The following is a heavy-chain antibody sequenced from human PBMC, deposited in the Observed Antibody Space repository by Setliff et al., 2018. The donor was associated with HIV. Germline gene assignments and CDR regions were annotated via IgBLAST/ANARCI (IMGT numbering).Heavy chain of an antibody. V-gene: IGHV3-21*01. CDR1: GFTFSSYS. J-gene: IGHJ4*02. CDR3: ARGTVGATFLHNDY. Sequence: GGSLRLSCAASGFTFSSYSMNWVRKAPGKGLEWVSSISSSSSYIYYADAVKGRFTISRDNAKNSLYLQMNSLRAEDTAVYYCARGTVGATFLHNDYWGQGTLVTVSS. D-gene: IGHD1-26*01. CDR2: ISSSSSYI.